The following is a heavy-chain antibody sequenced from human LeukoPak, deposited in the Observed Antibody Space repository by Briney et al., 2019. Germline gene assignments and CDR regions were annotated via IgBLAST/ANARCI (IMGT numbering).Heavy chain of an antibody. J-gene: IGHJ4*02. Sequence: SETLSLTCAVYGGSFSGYYWGWVRQPPGKGLEWIGNIYHSGSTSYNPSLKSRVTISLDTSNKHFSLKLNSVIAADTAVYYCMRDLSNWGQGTLVTVSS. CDR2: IYHSGST. CDR1: GGSFSGYY. CDR3: MRDLSN. D-gene: IGHD3-3*02. V-gene: IGHV4-34*01.